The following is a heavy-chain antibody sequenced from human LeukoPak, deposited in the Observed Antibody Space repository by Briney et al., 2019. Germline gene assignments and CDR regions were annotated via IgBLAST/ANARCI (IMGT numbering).Heavy chain of an antibody. Sequence: SETLSLTCTVSGGSINNYYWSWIRQPPGKGLEWIGYVYYSGSTNYNPSLKSRVTISVDTSKNQFSLKLSSVTAADTAVYYCGRDQIAVAGTVWDDAFDIWGQGTMVTVSS. CDR2: VYYSGST. D-gene: IGHD6-19*01. V-gene: IGHV4-59*01. CDR1: GGSINNYY. CDR3: GRDQIAVAGTVWDDAFDI. J-gene: IGHJ3*02.